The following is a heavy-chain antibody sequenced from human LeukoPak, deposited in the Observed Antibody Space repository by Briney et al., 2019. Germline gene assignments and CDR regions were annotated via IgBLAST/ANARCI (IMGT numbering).Heavy chain of an antibody. V-gene: IGHV3-11*06. CDR1: GFTFSDYY. CDR2: ISSSSSYT. Sequence: GGSLRLSCAASGFTFSDYYMSWIRQAPGKGLEWVSYISSSSSYTNYADSVKGRFTISRDNAKNSLYLQMNSLRAEDTAVYYCARDPCSSTSCYGGSYYFNYWGQGTLVTVSS. D-gene: IGHD2-2*01. J-gene: IGHJ4*02. CDR3: ARDPCSSTSCYGGSYYFNY.